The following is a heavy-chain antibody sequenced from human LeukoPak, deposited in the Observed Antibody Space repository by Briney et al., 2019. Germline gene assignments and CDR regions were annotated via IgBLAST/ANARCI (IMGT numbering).Heavy chain of an antibody. CDR1: GYTFTSYD. CDR2: MTPNSGNT. CDR3: ARGTSYTSGWADAFDI. J-gene: IGHJ3*02. D-gene: IGHD6-19*01. Sequence: SVKVSCKASGYTFTSYDINWVRQATGQGLEWMGWMTPNSGNTGYAQKFQGRVTITRNTSISTAYMELSSLRSEDTAVYYCARGTSYTSGWADAFDIWGQGTMVTVSS. V-gene: IGHV1-8*03.